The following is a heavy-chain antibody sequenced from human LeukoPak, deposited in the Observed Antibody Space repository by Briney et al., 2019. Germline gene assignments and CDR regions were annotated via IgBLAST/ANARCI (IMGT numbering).Heavy chain of an antibody. CDR2: IHYDSTTE. Sequence: GGSLRLSCAASGFAFSSYGMHWVRQAPGKGLEWVAYIHYDSTTEDYADSVKGRFTISRDNSKNTLFLQMNRLRPEDAAVYYCAKAPVTTCRGAFCYPFDYWGLGTLVTVSS. D-gene: IGHD2-15*01. CDR3: AKAPVTTCRGAFCYPFDY. J-gene: IGHJ4*02. CDR1: GFAFSSYG. V-gene: IGHV3-30*02.